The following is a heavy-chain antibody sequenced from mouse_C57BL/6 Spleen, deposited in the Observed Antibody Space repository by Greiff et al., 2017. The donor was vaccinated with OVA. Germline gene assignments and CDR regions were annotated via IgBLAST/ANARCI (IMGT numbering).Heavy chain of an antibody. V-gene: IGHV1-82*01. D-gene: IGHD2-3*01. CDR2: IYPGDGDT. J-gene: IGHJ3*01. CDR3: AREGEGYYGFAY. Sequence: VQLQQSGPELVKPGASVKISCKASGYAFSSSWMNWVKQRPGKGLEWIGRIYPGDGDTNYNGKFKGKATRTADKSSSTAYMQLSSLTSEDAAVYFRAREGEGYYGFAYWGQGTLVTVSA. CDR1: GYAFSSSW.